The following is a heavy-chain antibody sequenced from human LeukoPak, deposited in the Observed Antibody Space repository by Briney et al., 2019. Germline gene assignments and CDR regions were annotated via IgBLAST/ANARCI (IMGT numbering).Heavy chain of an antibody. Sequence: GGPLRPSRAASGFTFRTYWMSWVRKAPGKGLEWVANIKQNGAEKYYVDSVKGRFTISRDNAKNSLYLQMNSLRVEDTAMYYCARIGEDDYSHYVAFDVWGQGTMVTVSS. CDR2: IKQNGAEK. CDR3: ARIGEDDYSHYVAFDV. D-gene: IGHD4-11*01. V-gene: IGHV3-7*01. J-gene: IGHJ3*01. CDR1: GFTFRTYW.